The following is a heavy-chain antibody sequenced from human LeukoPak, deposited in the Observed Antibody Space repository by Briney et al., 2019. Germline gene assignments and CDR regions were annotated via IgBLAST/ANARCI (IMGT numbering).Heavy chain of an antibody. V-gene: IGHV1-18*01. D-gene: IGHD1-26*01. Sequence: GASVKVSCKASGYTFTSYGISWVRQAPGQGLEWMGWISAYNGNTNYAQKLQGRVTMTTDTSTSTAYMELSSLRSEDTAVYYCAGLKNSGSYYSDWGQGTLVTVSS. J-gene: IGHJ4*02. CDR2: ISAYNGNT. CDR1: GYTFTSYG. CDR3: AGLKNSGSYYSD.